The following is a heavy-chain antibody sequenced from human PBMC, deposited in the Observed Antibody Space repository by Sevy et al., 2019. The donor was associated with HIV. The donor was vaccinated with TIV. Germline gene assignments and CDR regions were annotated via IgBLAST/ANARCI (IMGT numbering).Heavy chain of an antibody. CDR2: IYPDDSDT. D-gene: IGHD4-17*01. CDR1: GYNFISYW. J-gene: IGHJ6*02. V-gene: IGHV5-51*01. Sequence: GESLKISCKGSGYNFISYWIGWVRQMPGRGLEWMGIIYPDDSDTRYSPSFQGQVTISVDKSINTAYLQWGSLKASDTAMYYCARHHASYGVTGYDYYYGLDVWGQGTTVTVSS. CDR3: ARHHASYGVTGYDYYYGLDV.